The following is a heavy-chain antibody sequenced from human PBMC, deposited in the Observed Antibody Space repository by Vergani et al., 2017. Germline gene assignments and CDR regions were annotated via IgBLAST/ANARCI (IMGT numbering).Heavy chain of an antibody. J-gene: IGHJ6*03. CDR3: ARVDTQVPATSHFYYMDV. Sequence: QVQLQESGPGVVKPSQTLSLTCAVSGGSISSGDHCWTWIRQRPGKGLEWIGYIFYSGTTYDNPSLRLRLTISVDTSQNQFSLKLRSVTAADTAVYYCARVDTQVPATSHFYYMDVWGKGTTVGVSS. CDR2: IFYSGTT. D-gene: IGHD6-25*01. V-gene: IGHV4-31*11. CDR1: GGSISSGDHC.